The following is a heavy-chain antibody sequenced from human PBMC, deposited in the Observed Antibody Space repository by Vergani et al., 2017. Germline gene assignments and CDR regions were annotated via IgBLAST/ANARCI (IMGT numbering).Heavy chain of an antibody. Sequence: EVHLLESGGGQVEAGGSLRLSCVASGFNFSNSAMSWVRQTSGKGLEWVSAISGHGDRTYYADSVKGRFTISRDNSKNTVYLQMNSLKAEDRATYYCAREERSNTSPFVGDWGQGTLVTV. CDR1: GFNFSNSA. D-gene: IGHD2/OR15-2a*01. V-gene: IGHV3-23*01. CDR2: ISGHGDRT. CDR3: AREERSNTSPFVGD. J-gene: IGHJ4*02.